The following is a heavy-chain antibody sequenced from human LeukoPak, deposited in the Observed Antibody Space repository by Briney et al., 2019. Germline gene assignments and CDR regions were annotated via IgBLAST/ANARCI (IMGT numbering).Heavy chain of an antibody. CDR1: GYTFTGHY. CDR3: ARDQGDYYCSSTTCSGGAFDF. J-gene: IGHJ3*01. V-gene: IGHV1-2*02. Sequence: ASVKVSFKASGYTFTGHYMNWVRQAPGQGLEWMGWINSDSGDTKYAQKFQGRVTMTRDTSISTAYMELSSLMSDDMAVYYCARDQGDYYCSSTTCSGGAFDFWGQGTMVTVSS. D-gene: IGHD2-2*01. CDR2: INSDSGDT.